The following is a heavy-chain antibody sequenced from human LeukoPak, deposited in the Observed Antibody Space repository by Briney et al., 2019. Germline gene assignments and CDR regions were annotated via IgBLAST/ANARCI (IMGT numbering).Heavy chain of an antibody. J-gene: IGHJ4*02. V-gene: IGHV1-2*02. D-gene: IGHD2-21*01. CDR1: GYTFTGYY. CDR2: INPNSGGI. Sequence: ASVKVSCKASGYTFTGYYMHWVRQAPGQGLEWMGWINPNSGGINYAQKFQGRVTMTRDTSISTAYMELSRLRSDDTAVYYCARDSPFAYCGGDCAEYFDYWGQGTLVTVSS. CDR3: ARDSPFAYCGGDCAEYFDY.